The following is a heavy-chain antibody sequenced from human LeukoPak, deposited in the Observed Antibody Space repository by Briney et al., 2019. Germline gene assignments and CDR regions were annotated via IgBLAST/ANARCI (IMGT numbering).Heavy chain of an antibody. CDR3: ARDLAGYSSGWSDY. D-gene: IGHD6-19*01. CDR2: ISSSSSYI. V-gene: IGHV3-21*01. Sequence: PGGSLRLSCAASGFTFSSYSMNWFRQAPGKGLDWASSISSSSSYIYYADSVKGRFAISRDNAKNSLYLQMNSLRAEDTAVYYCARDLAGYSSGWSDYWGQGTLVTVSS. CDR1: GFTFSSYS. J-gene: IGHJ4*02.